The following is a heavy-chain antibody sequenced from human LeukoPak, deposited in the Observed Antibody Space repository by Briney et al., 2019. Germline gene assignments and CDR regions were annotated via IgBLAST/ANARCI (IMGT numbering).Heavy chain of an antibody. D-gene: IGHD2-2*02. CDR2: ISPNTGAT. Sequence: ASVKVSCKTSGYTFTGYYLHWVRQAPGHGLEWMGWISPNTGATKYAEKFQGRVAMTRDTSISIAYMELSRLRSDDTAVYYCARGLYNTYPEDYWGQGTLVTVSS. CDR3: ARGLYNTYPEDY. CDR1: GYTFTGYY. V-gene: IGHV1-2*02. J-gene: IGHJ4*02.